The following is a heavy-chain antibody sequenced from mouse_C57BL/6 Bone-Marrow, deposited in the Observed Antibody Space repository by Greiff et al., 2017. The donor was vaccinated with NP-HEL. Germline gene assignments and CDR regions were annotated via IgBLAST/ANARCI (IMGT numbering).Heavy chain of an antibody. V-gene: IGHV1-69*01. CDR1: GYTFTSYW. CDR3: ARGELGPFYFDY. J-gene: IGHJ2*01. D-gene: IGHD4-1*01. Sequence: QVQLKESGAELVRPGASVKLSCKASGYTFTSYWMHWVKQRPGQGLEWIGEIDPSDSYTNYNQKFKGKSTLTVDKSSSTAYMQLSSLTSEDSAVYYCARGELGPFYFDYWGQGTTLTVSS. CDR2: IDPSDSYT.